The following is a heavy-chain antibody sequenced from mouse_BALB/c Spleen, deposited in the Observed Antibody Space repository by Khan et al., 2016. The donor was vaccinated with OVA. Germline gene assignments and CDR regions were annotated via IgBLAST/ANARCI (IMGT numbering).Heavy chain of an antibody. Sequence: QIQLVQSGPELKKPGETVKISCKASGYTFTNYGMNWVKQAPGKGLKWMGWINTYTGEPTYVDDFKGRFVFSLDTSASTAYLQINNLKNEDTATYFCARYDYDDYFDSWGQGTTLTVSS. CDR1: GYTFTNYG. CDR3: ARYDYDDYFDS. D-gene: IGHD2-4*01. V-gene: IGHV9-3-1*01. J-gene: IGHJ2*01. CDR2: INTYTGEP.